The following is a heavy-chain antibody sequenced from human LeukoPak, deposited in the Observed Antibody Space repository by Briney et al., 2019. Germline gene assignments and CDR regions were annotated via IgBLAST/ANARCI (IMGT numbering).Heavy chain of an antibody. J-gene: IGHJ4*02. D-gene: IGHD4-17*01. CDR2: ISSSSSTI. V-gene: IGHV3-48*01. Sequence: GGSLRLSCAASGFTFSSYSLNWVRQAPGKGLEWVSYISSSSSTIYYADSVKGRFTISRDNAKNSLYLQMNSLKTEDTAVYYCARDLYGDYFDYWGQGTLVTVSS. CDR3: ARDLYGDYFDY. CDR1: GFTFSSYS.